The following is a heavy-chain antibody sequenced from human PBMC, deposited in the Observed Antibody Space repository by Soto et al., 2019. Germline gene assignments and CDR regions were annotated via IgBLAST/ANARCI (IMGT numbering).Heavy chain of an antibody. CDR2: ISGRGDST. CDR3: ARRGSGGYYDY. J-gene: IGHJ4*02. D-gene: IGHD6-19*01. Sequence: EVQLLESGGGLVQPGGSLRLSCAASGFTFSSYAMRWVRQAPGKGLEWVSAISGRGDSTYYADSVKGRFTTSRDNSKNTLYLQMNSLRAEDTAVYYCARRGSGGYYDYWGQGTLVTVSS. CDR1: GFTFSSYA. V-gene: IGHV3-23*01.